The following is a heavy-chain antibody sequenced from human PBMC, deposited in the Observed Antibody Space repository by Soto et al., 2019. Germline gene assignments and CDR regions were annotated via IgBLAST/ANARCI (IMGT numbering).Heavy chain of an antibody. CDR3: AYLPCSGGSCYWFSYSGMDV. CDR2: IYWDDDN. V-gene: IGHV2-5*02. Sequence: QITLKESGPTLVKPTQTLTLTCTFSGFSLSTSGVGVAWIRQPPGKALEWLALIYWDDDNRYRPSLETRLTITKDTSKNPVVLTMTNVDSVDTATYSCAYLPCSGGSCYWFSYSGMDVWGQGTTVIVSS. D-gene: IGHD2-15*01. J-gene: IGHJ6*02. CDR1: GFSLSTSGVG.